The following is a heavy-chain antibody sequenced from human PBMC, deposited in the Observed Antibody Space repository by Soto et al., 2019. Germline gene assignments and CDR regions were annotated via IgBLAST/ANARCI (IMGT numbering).Heavy chain of an antibody. CDR2: IDPSDSYT. V-gene: IGHV5-10-1*01. J-gene: IGHJ6*02. D-gene: IGHD2-2*01. CDR1: GYSFTSYW. CDR3: ARHGTIVVVPAANGMDV. Sequence: GESLKISCKGSGYSFTSYWMSWVRQMPGKGLEWMGRIDPSDSYTNYSPSFQGHVTISADKSISTAYLQWSSLKASDTAMYYCARHGTIVVVPAANGMDVWGQGTTVTVS.